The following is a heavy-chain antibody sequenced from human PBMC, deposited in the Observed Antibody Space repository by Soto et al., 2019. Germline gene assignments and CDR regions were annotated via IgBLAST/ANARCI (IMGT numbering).Heavy chain of an antibody. CDR2: MNPNSGNT. CDR3: ARAPNYDFWSGYFNGYYYYGMDV. Sequence: QVQLVQSGAEVKKPGASVKVSCKASGYTFTSYDINWVRQATGQGLEWMGWMNPNSGNTGYAQKCQGRVTMTRNTSISTAYRELSSLRSEDTAVYYCARAPNYDFWSGYFNGYYYYGMDVWGQGTTVTVSS. J-gene: IGHJ6*02. D-gene: IGHD3-3*01. V-gene: IGHV1-8*01. CDR1: GYTFTSYD.